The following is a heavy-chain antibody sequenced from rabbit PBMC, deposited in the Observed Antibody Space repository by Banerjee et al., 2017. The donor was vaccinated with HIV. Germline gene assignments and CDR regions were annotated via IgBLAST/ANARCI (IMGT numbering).Heavy chain of an antibody. CDR3: ARGVRYVGYAGGNGGFDAFDP. V-gene: IGHV1S43*01. CDR1: GFDFSSYYR. J-gene: IGHJ2*01. Sequence: QEQLKESGGGLVQPGGSLKLSCKASGFDFSSYYRMCWVRQAPGRGLELIACIYTTSGSTWYASWVNGRFTISRSTSLNTVDLQMTSLTAADTATYFCARGVRYVGYAGGNGGFDAFDPWGPGTLVTVS. CDR2: IYTTSGST. D-gene: IGHD4-2*01.